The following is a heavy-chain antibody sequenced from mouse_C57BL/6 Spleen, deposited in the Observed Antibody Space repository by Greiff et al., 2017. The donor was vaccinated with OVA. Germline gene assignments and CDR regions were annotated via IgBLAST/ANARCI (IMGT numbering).Heavy chain of an antibody. CDR3: ARVASGAMDY. CDR2: ISSGSSTI. D-gene: IGHD3-1*01. V-gene: IGHV5-17*01. CDR1: GFTFSDYG. Sequence: EVKLMESGGGLVKPGGSLKLSCAASGFTFSDYGMHWVRQAPEKGLEWVAYISSGSSTIYYAVTVKGRFTISRDNAKNTLFLQMTSLRSEDTAMYYCARVASGAMDYWGQGTSVTVSS. J-gene: IGHJ4*01.